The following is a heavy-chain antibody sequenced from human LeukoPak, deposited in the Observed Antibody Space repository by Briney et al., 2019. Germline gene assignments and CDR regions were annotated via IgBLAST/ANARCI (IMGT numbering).Heavy chain of an antibody. CDR2: IYYSGST. D-gene: IGHD6-19*01. V-gene: IGHV4-59*01. CDR3: ARGRPSGWYKEHFDY. Sequence: SETLSLTCTVSGGSISSYYWSWIRQPPGKGLEWIGYIYYSGSTNYNPSLKSRVTISVDTSKNQFSLKLSSVTAADTAVYYCARGRPSGWYKEHFDYWGQGTLVTVSS. CDR1: GGSISSYY. J-gene: IGHJ4*02.